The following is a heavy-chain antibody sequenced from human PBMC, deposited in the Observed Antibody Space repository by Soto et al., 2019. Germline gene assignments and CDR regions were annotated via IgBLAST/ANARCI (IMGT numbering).Heavy chain of an antibody. CDR3: SKIRSGYCSRTTCQYLGY. Sequence: GGSLRLSCAASGFTFSTYGMHWVRQAPGKGLEWVAIISYDGTNKYYADSVKGRFTISRDNSQNTLYLQMNSLRDEDTAVYYCSKIRSGYCSRTTCQYLGYWGQGTLVTVSS. D-gene: IGHD2-2*01. CDR2: ISYDGTNK. CDR1: GFTFSTYG. J-gene: IGHJ4*02. V-gene: IGHV3-30*18.